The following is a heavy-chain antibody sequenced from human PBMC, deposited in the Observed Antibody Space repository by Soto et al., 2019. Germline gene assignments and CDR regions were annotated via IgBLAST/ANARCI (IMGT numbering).Heavy chain of an antibody. CDR3: AKDDGIQLWGPFDY. J-gene: IGHJ4*02. CDR1: GFTFSSYG. D-gene: IGHD5-18*01. Sequence: GGSLRLSCAASGFTFSSYGMHWVRQAPGKGLEWVAVISYDGSNKYYADSVKGRFTISRDNSKNTLYLQMNSLRAEDTAVYYCAKDDGIQLWGPFDYWGQGTLVTVSS. CDR2: ISYDGSNK. V-gene: IGHV3-30*18.